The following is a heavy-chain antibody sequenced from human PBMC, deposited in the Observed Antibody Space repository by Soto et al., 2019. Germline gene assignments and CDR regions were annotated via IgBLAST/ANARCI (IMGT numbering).Heavy chain of an antibody. V-gene: IGHV3-30-3*01. J-gene: IGHJ4*02. D-gene: IGHD3-22*01. CDR1: GFTFSSYA. Sequence: GGSLRLSCAASGFTFSSYAMHWVRQAPGKGLEWVAVISYDGSNKYYADSVKGRFTISRDNSKNTLYLQMNSLRAEDTAVYYCARDTWYYYDSSDLVDYWGQGTLVTAPQ. CDR3: ARDTWYYYDSSDLVDY. CDR2: ISYDGSNK.